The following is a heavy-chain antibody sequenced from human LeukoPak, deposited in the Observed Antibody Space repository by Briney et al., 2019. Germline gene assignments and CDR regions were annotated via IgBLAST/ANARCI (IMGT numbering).Heavy chain of an antibody. V-gene: IGHV3-23*01. CDR1: GFPFRSYG. J-gene: IGHJ4*02. CDR3: AKVGGYSRIDY. D-gene: IGHD3-22*01. Sequence: PGGSLRLSCAASGFPFRSYGMSWVRQAPGKGLEWVSDISGSGDSTFYADSVKGRFTISRDNSKNTLYLQMNSLRAEDTAVYYCAKVGGYSRIDYWGQGTLVTVSS. CDR2: ISGSGDST.